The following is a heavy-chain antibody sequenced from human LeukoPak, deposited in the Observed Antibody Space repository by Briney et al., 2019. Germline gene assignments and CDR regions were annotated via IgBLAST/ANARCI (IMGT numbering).Heavy chain of an antibody. V-gene: IGHV3-21*04. D-gene: IGHD2-2*01. J-gene: IGHJ4*02. CDR2: ISSSSSYI. CDR3: TRNHVSTPFDY. CDR1: GFTFSSYS. Sequence: GGSLRLSCAASGFTFSSYSMNWVRQAPGKGLEWVSSISSSSSYIYYADSVKGRFTISRDNAKNSLSLQLNSLRAEDTAVYYCTRNHVSTPFDYWGQGTLFTVSS.